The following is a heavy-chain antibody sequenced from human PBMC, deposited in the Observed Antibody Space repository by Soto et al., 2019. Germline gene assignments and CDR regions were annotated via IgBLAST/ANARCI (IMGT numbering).Heavy chain of an antibody. CDR3: AKPSQGALYYHGMDV. V-gene: IGHV3-23*01. Sequence: EVQLLESGGGLVQPGGSLRLSCAASEFTFSSYAMSWVRQAPGKGLEWVSGISGSGGSTYYADSVKGRFTISRDNSKNMLYLQMNSLRAEDTAVYYCAKPSQGALYYHGMDVWGQGTTVTVSS. CDR1: EFTFSSYA. J-gene: IGHJ6*02. CDR2: ISGSGGST.